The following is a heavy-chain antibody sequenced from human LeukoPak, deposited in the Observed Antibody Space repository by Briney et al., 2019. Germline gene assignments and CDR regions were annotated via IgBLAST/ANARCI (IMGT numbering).Heavy chain of an antibody. CDR2: FDPEDGET. CDR3: ARGFGDYYDSSGSHPIPFY. D-gene: IGHD3-22*01. Sequence: GASVTVSCTVSGYTLSELSMHWVRQAPGKGLEWMGGFDPEDGETIYAQKFQGRVTMTEDTSTDTAYMELSSLRSDDTAVYYCARGFGDYYDSSGSHPIPFYWGQGTLVTVSS. J-gene: IGHJ4*02. V-gene: IGHV1-24*01. CDR1: GYTLSELS.